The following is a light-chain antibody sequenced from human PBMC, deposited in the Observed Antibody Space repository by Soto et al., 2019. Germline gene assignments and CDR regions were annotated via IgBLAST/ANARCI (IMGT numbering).Light chain of an antibody. CDR3: CSYANDNTFVV. J-gene: IGLJ3*02. V-gene: IGLV2-23*03. Sequence: ALTQPASVSGSPGQAITVSCTGSSGDVGTYNLVSWYQQHPGKAPKLIIYGGNKRPSGVSDRFSGSQSGDTASLTISGLQTEDEADYYCCSYANDNTFVVFGGGTKLTVL. CDR1: SGDVGTYNL. CDR2: GGN.